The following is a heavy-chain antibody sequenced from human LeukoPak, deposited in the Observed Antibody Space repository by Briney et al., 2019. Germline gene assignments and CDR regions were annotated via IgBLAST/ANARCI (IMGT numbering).Heavy chain of an antibody. D-gene: IGHD1-1*01. CDR3: AKLRGTTGTTDFLDGMDV. V-gene: IGHV3-23*01. J-gene: IGHJ6*02. CDR1: GFTFASHA. Sequence: GGSLRLSCAASGFTFASHAMSWVRQAPGKGLEWVSAISAGGENTDYADSVKGRFTISRDNSKNTLYLQVNSLRAEDTAAYYCAKLRGTTGTTDFLDGMDVWGQGTTVTVSS. CDR2: ISAGGENT.